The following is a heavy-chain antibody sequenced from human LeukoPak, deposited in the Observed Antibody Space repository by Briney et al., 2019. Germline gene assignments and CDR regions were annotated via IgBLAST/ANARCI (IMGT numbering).Heavy chain of an antibody. V-gene: IGHV3-11*06. J-gene: IGHJ5*02. CDR3: ARDGSMMGAGAGTSWWFDP. Sequence: GGSLRLSCAASGFTFSDSYMSWIRQAPGKGLEWVSYISSSSTYTDYAGSVKGRFTISRDNAKNSLYLQMNSLRAEDTAVYYCARDGSMMGAGAGTSWWFDPWGQGTLVTVSS. D-gene: IGHD6-13*01. CDR1: GFTFSDSY. CDR2: ISSSSTYT.